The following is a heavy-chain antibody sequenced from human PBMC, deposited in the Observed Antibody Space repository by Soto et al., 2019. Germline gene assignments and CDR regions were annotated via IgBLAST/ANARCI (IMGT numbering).Heavy chain of an antibody. CDR3: ARGKVRDYVWGSYRYFDY. Sequence: QVQLQQWGAGLLKPSETLSLTCAVYGGSFSGYYWSWIRQPPGKGLEWIGEINHSGSTNYNPSLKSRVTLSVDTSKNQFSLKLSSVTDADTAVYYGARGKVRDYVWGSYRYFDYWCQGTLVTVSS. D-gene: IGHD3-16*02. J-gene: IGHJ4*02. V-gene: IGHV4-34*01. CDR1: GGSFSGYY. CDR2: INHSGST.